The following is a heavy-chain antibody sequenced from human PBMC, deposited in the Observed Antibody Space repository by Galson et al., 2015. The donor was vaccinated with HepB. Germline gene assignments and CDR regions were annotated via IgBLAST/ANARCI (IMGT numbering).Heavy chain of an antibody. Sequence: LRLSCAASGFTFSSYWMSWVRQAPGKGLEWVANIKQDGSEKYYVDSVKGRFTISRDNAKNSLYLQMNSLRAEDTAVYYCAREGHSSSSENWFDPWGQGTLVTVSS. CDR3: AREGHSSSSENWFDP. D-gene: IGHD6-6*01. CDR1: GFTFSSYW. V-gene: IGHV3-7*03. J-gene: IGHJ5*02. CDR2: IKQDGSEK.